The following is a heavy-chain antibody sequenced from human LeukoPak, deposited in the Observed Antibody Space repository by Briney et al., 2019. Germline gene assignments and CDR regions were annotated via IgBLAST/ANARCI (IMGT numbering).Heavy chain of an antibody. CDR3: ARVPQIVGATNRWFDP. CDR2: IIPIFGTA. D-gene: IGHD1-26*01. Sequence: GASAKVSCKASGGTFSSYAISWVRQAPGQGLEWMGGIIPIFGTANYAQKFQGRVTITADESTSTAYMELSSLRSEDTAVYYCARVPQIVGATNRWFDPWGQGTLVTVSS. V-gene: IGHV1-69*13. J-gene: IGHJ5*02. CDR1: GGTFSSYA.